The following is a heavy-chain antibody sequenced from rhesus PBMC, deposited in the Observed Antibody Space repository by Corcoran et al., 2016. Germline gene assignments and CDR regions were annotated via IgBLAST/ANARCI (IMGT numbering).Heavy chain of an antibody. CDR1: GGSISSSY. CDR2: IYGSGSST. CDR3: ARSWGQRVLVPDY. D-gene: IGHD2-2*01. Sequence: QLQLQESGPGLVKPSETLSVTCAVSGGSISSSYWSWIRQAPGKGLEWIGYIYGSGSSTNYNPSLNSRVTLSVDTSENQLSLKLSSVTTADTAVYYCARSWGQRVLVPDYWGQGVLVTVSS. V-gene: IGHV4-169*01. J-gene: IGHJ4*01.